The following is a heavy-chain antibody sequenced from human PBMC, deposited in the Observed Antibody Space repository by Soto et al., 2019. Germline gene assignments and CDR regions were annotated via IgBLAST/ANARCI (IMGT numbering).Heavy chain of an antibody. CDR1: GFTFSSYG. D-gene: IGHD6-19*01. CDR3: ARCPRIAVAGTFDY. V-gene: IGHV3-33*01. Sequence: GGSLRLSCAASGFTFSSYGMHWVRQAPGKGLEWVAVIWYDGSNKYYADPVKGRFTISRDNSKNTLYLQMNSLRAEDTAVYYCARCPRIAVAGTFDYWGQGTLVTVSS. CDR2: IWYDGSNK. J-gene: IGHJ4*02.